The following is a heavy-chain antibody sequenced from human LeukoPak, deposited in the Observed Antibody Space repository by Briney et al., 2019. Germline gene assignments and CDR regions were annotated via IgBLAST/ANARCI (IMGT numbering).Heavy chain of an antibody. D-gene: IGHD3-22*01. V-gene: IGHV4-34*01. CDR1: GGSFSGYY. Sequence: SETLSLTCAVYGGSFSGYYWSWIRQPPGKGLEWIGEINHSGSTNYNPSLKSRVTISVDTSKNQFSLKLSSVTAADTAVYYCATTPDYDSSEGDWGQGTLVTVSS. CDR2: INHSGST. J-gene: IGHJ4*02. CDR3: ATTPDYDSSEGD.